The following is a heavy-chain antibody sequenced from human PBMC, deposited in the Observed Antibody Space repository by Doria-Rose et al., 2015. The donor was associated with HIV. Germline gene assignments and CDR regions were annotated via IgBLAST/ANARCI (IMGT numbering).Heavy chain of an antibody. D-gene: IGHD6-13*01. J-gene: IGHJ4*02. CDR2: TFSDDER. V-gene: IGHV2-26*01. CDR3: ARIKSSRWYHKYYFDF. Sequence: QVTLKESGPVLVKPTETLTLTCTVSGVSLSSPGMGVSWIRQPPGKALEWLANTFSDDERFYKTSLKSRLTISRGTSKSQAVLTMTDMDPVDTATYYCARIKSSRWYHKYYFDFWGQGTLVIVSA. CDR1: GVSLSSPGMG.